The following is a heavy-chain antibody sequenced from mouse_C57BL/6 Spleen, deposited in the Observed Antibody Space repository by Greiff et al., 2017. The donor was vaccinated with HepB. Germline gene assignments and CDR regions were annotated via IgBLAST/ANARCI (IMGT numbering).Heavy chain of an antibody. CDR2: INPSSGYT. CDR3: AREEPYDYDVMDY. V-gene: IGHV1-7*01. CDR1: GYTFTSYW. Sequence: QVQLKQSGAELAKPGASVKLSCKASGYTFTSYWMHWVNQRPGQGLEWIGYINPSSGYTKYNQKFNDKATLTADKSSSTAYMQMSSLTYEDSAVYYCAREEPYDYDVMDYWGQGTSVTVSS. J-gene: IGHJ4*01.